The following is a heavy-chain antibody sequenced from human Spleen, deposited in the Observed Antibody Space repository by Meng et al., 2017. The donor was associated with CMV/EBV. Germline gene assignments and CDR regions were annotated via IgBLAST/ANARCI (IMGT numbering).Heavy chain of an antibody. CDR2: SYHSGST. CDR1: GGSISSGSYY. CDR3: ARDYGWARYSGSYSA. V-gene: IGHV4-39*07. Sequence: GGSISSGSYYWGWIRQPPGKGLEWIGSSYHSGSTYYNPSLKSRVTISVDTSKNQFSLKVSSVTAADTAVYYCARDYGWARYSGSYSAWGQGTPVTVSS. D-gene: IGHD1-26*01. J-gene: IGHJ5*02.